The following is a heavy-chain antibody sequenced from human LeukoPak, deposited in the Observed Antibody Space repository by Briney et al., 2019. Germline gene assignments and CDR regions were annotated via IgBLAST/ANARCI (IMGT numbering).Heavy chain of an antibody. CDR3: ARDGVYPLGDY. J-gene: IGHJ4*02. V-gene: IGHV3-33*01. CDR1: GFTFSSYG. D-gene: IGHD6-6*01. CDR2: IWYDGSNK. Sequence: GGSLRLSCAASGFTFSSYGMQWVRQAPGKGLEWVAVIWYDGSNKYYADSVKGRFTISRDNSKNTLYLQMNSLRAEDTAVYYCARDGVYPLGDYWGQGTLVTVSS.